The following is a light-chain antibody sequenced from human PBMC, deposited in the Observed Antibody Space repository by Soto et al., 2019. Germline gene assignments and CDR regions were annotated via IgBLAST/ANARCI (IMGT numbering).Light chain of an antibody. CDR1: QSVTSN. CDR2: AAS. V-gene: IGKV3D-15*01. J-gene: IGKJ5*01. Sequence: EIVLTQSPDTLAVSPGEVATLSCWARQSVTSNLAWYQQKRGQAPRLLIYAASTRATGVPARFSGSGSGTEFTLTISSLQSEDFAVYYCQQYNNWPPITFGQGTRLEIK. CDR3: QQYNNWPPIT.